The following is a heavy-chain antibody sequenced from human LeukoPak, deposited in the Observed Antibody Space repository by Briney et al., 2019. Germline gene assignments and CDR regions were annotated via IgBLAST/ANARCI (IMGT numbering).Heavy chain of an antibody. Sequence: PSETLSLTCTVSGGSISSYYWNWIRKPPGRGLEWIGYIYYSGSTNYNPSLKSRVTISVDTSKNQFSLQLSFVTAADTAVYYCARGSIAVRNDAFDIWGQGTMVTVS. D-gene: IGHD6-6*01. CDR1: GGSISSYY. V-gene: IGHV4-59*01. CDR3: ARGSIAVRNDAFDI. CDR2: IYYSGST. J-gene: IGHJ3*02.